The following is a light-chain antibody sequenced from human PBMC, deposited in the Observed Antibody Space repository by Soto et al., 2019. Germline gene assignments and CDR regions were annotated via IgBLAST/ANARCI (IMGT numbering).Light chain of an antibody. CDR2: EVN. CDR1: ISDVGGYDY. V-gene: IGLV2-14*01. CDR3: CSYTSSGAHV. J-gene: IGLJ2*01. Sequence: QSALTQPASVSGSPGQSITISCTGTISDVGGYDYVSWHQQHPGKAPKLMIYEVNTRPSGVSNRFSGSKSGNTASLTISGLQAEDEADYYCCSYTSSGAHVFGGGTKLTVL.